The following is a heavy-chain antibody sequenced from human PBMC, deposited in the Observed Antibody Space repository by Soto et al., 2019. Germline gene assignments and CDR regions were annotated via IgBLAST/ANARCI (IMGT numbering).Heavy chain of an antibody. CDR3: AHRRPWSSDWNSGWFDP. CDR1: GFSLSTSGVV. V-gene: IGHV2-5*02. D-gene: IGHD1-1*01. CDR2: IYWDNDR. J-gene: IGHJ5*02. Sequence: QITLKESGPTLVQPTQTLTLTCTFSGFSLSTSGVVVGWMRQPPGKALEYLAVIYWDNDRRYSPSLNSRLTINKDTSKNHVVLTMTNMDPANTATYFCAHRRPWSSDWNSGWFDPWDQGTLVTVS.